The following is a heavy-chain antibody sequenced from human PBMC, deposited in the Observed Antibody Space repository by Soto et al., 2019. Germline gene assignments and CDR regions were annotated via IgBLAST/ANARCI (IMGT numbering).Heavy chain of an antibody. Sequence: SQTLSLTCAISGDSVSSNSAAWNWIRQSPSRGLEWLGRTYYRSKWYNDYAVSVKSRITINPDTSKNQFSLQLNSVTPEDTAVYYCARDRYCSSTSCYRVGYFDYWGQGTLVTVSS. CDR3: ARDRYCSSTSCYRVGYFDY. J-gene: IGHJ4*02. CDR1: GDSVSSNSAA. D-gene: IGHD2-2*01. CDR2: TYYRSKWYN. V-gene: IGHV6-1*01.